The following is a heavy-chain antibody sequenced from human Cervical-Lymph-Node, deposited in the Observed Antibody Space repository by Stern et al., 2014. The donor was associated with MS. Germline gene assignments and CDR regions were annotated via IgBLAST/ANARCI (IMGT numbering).Heavy chain of an antibody. Sequence: EVQLVESGGGLVQPGGSLRLSCAASDFTFSSYWMHWVRQVPGKGLVWVSRINSDGTSISYADSVKGRCTISRDNAKNTLFLQMNSLRAEDTAVYYCARELEYTNSADYNYYGLDVWCQGTTVTVSS. J-gene: IGHJ6*02. D-gene: IGHD6-6*01. V-gene: IGHV3-74*01. CDR2: INSDGTSI. CDR1: DFTFSSYW. CDR3: ARELEYTNSADYNYYGLDV.